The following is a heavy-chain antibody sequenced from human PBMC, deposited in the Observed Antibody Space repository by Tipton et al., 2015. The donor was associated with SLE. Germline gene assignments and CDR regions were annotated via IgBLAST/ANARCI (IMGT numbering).Heavy chain of an antibody. CDR2: INPTGGST. J-gene: IGHJ5*02. Sequence: QLVQSGAEVKKPGASVKVSCKASGYTFTSYYMYWVRQAPGQGLEWMGIINPTGGSTSYAQKFQGRVTMTRDTSASTVYMELSSLSSEDTAVYYCARAPPDYYGAGDWFDPWGQGTLVTVSS. V-gene: IGHV1-46*01. D-gene: IGHD3-10*01. CDR1: GYTFTSYY. CDR3: ARAPPDYYGAGDWFDP.